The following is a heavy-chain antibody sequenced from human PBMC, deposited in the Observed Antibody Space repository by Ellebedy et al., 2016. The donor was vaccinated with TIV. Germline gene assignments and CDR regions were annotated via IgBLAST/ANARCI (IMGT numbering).Heavy chain of an antibody. Sequence: PGGSLRLSCAASGFTFSNYWMHWVRQAPGTGLVWVSQINIDGSGTNYADPVKGRFSISRDNAENSLYLQMNSLRVEDTAVYYCVRDSTHGYDDYWGQGTLVTVSS. CDR1: GFTFSNYW. J-gene: IGHJ4*02. CDR3: VRDSTHGYDDY. CDR2: INIDGSGT. V-gene: IGHV3-74*01. D-gene: IGHD5-24*01.